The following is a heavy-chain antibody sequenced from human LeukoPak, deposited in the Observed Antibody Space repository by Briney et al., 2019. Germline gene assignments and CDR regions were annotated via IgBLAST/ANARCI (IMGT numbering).Heavy chain of an antibody. CDR2: ISDSGGAT. CDR3: AKDRPEAGTEKGYYFDY. J-gene: IGHJ4*02. D-gene: IGHD6-19*01. Sequence: GGSLRLSCAASGFTFSTYAMTWVRQAPGKGLEWVSTISDSGGATYYADSVKGRFTISRDNSKNTLYLQMNSLRAEDTAVYYCAKDRPEAGTEKGYYFDYWGQGTLVTVSS. V-gene: IGHV3-23*01. CDR1: GFTFSTYA.